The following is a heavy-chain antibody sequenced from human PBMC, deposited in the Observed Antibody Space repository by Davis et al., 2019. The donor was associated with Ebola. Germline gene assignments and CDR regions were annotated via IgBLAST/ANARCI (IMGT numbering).Heavy chain of an antibody. Sequence: SETLSLTCTVSGGPISSSNYYWGWIRQPPGKGLEWIGTIYYSGSTYYNPSLKSRVTISVDTSKNQFSLKVSSVTAADTAVYYCARRDGYSLSLGYWGQGTLVTVSS. D-gene: IGHD5-24*01. V-gene: IGHV4-39*01. CDR3: ARRDGYSLSLGY. CDR2: IYYSGST. CDR1: GGPISSSNYY. J-gene: IGHJ4*02.